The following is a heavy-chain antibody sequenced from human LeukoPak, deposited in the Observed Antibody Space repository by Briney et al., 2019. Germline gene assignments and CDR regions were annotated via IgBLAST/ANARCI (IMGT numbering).Heavy chain of an antibody. D-gene: IGHD3-22*01. J-gene: IGHJ4*02. Sequence: ASVKVSCKASGGTFSSYAISWVRQAPGQGLEWMGRIIPILGIANYAQKLQGRVTITADKSTSTAYMELSSLRSEDTAVYYCARAAPYYYDSSGYSFYFDYWGQGTLVTVSS. CDR2: IIPILGIA. V-gene: IGHV1-69*04. CDR3: ARAAPYYYDSSGYSFYFDY. CDR1: GGTFSSYA.